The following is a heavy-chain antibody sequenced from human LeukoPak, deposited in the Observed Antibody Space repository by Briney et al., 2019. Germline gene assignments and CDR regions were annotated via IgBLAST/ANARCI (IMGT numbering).Heavy chain of an antibody. Sequence: SETLSLTCTVSGGSISSSIYYWGWIRQSPGKGLEWIGSIYYSGSTYYNPSLKSRVTLSVDTSKNQFPLKLSSVTAADTAIYYCARGIIARNGYNLGFDYWGQGTLVTVSS. J-gene: IGHJ4*02. CDR3: ARGIIARNGYNLGFDY. CDR1: GGSISSSIYY. D-gene: IGHD5-24*01. V-gene: IGHV4-39*06. CDR2: IYYSGST.